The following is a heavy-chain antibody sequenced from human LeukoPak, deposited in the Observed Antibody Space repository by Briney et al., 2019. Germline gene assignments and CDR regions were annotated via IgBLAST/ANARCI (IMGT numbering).Heavy chain of an antibody. D-gene: IGHD6-13*01. CDR3: ARGGSSWSD. J-gene: IGHJ4*02. CDR1: GFTFSSYG. V-gene: IGHV3-30*03. CDR2: ISYDGSNK. Sequence: AGSLRLSCAASGFTFSSYGMHWVRQAPGKGLEWVAVISYDGSNKYYADSVKGRFTISRDNSKNTLYLEMNSLRAEDTAVYYCARGGSSWSDWGQGTLVTVSS.